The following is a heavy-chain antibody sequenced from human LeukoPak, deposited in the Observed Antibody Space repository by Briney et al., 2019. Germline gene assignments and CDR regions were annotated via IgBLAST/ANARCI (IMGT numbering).Heavy chain of an antibody. J-gene: IGHJ6*02. D-gene: IGHD3-3*01. CDR3: AKVRNFRAPNYYYYGMDV. Sequence: GGSLRLSCAASGFTFSSYWMSWVRQAPGKGLEWVANIKQDGSEKYYVDSVKGQFTISRDNAKNSLYLQMNSLRAEDTAVYYCAKVRNFRAPNYYYYGMDVWGQGTTVTVSS. CDR2: IKQDGSEK. V-gene: IGHV3-7*01. CDR1: GFTFSSYW.